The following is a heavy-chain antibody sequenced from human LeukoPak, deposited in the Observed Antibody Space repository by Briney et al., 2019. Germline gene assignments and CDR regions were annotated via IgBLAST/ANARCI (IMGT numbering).Heavy chain of an antibody. CDR2: IFPHDSDT. J-gene: IGHJ4*02. D-gene: IGHD5-24*01. V-gene: IGHV5-51*01. Sequence: GESLKISCQVSGYSFNTHWIAWVRQMPGKGLEWMGIIFPHDSDTRYSPSLQGQVTISADKSISTAYLQWSRLKASDTAMYYCARRAQAEMATIWGLVDYWGQGTLVTVSS. CDR1: GYSFNTHW. CDR3: ARRAQAEMATIWGLVDY.